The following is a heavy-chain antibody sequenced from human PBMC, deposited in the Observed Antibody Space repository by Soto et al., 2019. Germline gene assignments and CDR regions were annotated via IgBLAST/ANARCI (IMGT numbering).Heavy chain of an antibody. V-gene: IGHV3-23*01. Sequence: EVQLLESGGGLVQPGGSLSLSCAASGFNFSSSAMSWVRQAPGKGLECVAAIRGTNGNTHYAESVKGRLTISRDNSKNTVYLQMNFLRAEDTAVYYCAKCTVDTIVTSGGFNWLDPWGQGALVIVSS. J-gene: IGHJ5*02. CDR1: GFNFSSSA. CDR3: AKCTVDTIVTSGGFNWLDP. CDR2: IRGTNGNT. D-gene: IGHD5-12*01.